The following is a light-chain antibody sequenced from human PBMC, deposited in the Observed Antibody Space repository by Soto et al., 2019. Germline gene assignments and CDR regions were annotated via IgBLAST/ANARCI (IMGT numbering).Light chain of an antibody. CDR3: GTWDSSLSAGV. V-gene: IGLV1-51*02. J-gene: IGLJ3*02. CDR2: ENN. CDR1: SSNIGNNY. Sequence: QSVLTQPPSVSAAPGQKVTISCSGSSSNIGNNYVSWYQQLPGTAPKLLIYENNKRPSGIPDRFSGSKPGTSATLGITGLQTVDEADYYCGTWDSSLSAGVFGGGTKLTVL.